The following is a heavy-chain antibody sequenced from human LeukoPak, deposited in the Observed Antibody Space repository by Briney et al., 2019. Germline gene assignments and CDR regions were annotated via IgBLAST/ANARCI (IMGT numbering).Heavy chain of an antibody. Sequence: SVKVSCKASGGTFSSYAISWVRQAPGQGLEWMGGIIPIFGTANYAQKFQGRVTITTDESTSTAYTELSSLRSEDTAVYYCASPGSDFWSGYYDYWGQGTLVTVSS. CDR1: GGTFSSYA. CDR3: ASPGSDFWSGYYDY. V-gene: IGHV1-69*05. J-gene: IGHJ4*02. CDR2: IIPIFGTA. D-gene: IGHD3-3*01.